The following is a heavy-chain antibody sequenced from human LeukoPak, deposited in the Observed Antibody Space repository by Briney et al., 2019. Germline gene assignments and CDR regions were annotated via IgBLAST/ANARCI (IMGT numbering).Heavy chain of an antibody. D-gene: IGHD5-12*01. CDR2: IYYSGST. J-gene: IGHJ4*02. V-gene: IGHV4-59*01. Sequence: SETLSLTCTVSGGSISSYYWSWIRQPPGKGLEWIGYIYYSGSTNYNPSLKSRVTISVDTSKNQFSLKLSSVTATDTAVYYCARGSSGYDYVYWGQGTLVTVSS. CDR3: ARGSSGYDYVY. CDR1: GGSISSYY.